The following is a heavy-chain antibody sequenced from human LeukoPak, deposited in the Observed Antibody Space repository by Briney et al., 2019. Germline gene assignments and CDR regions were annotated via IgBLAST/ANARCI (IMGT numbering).Heavy chain of an antibody. CDR2: MYHGGST. CDR1: GGSISSGGFS. Sequence: SETLSLTCAVSGGSISSGGFSWSWIRQPPGKGLEWIGYMYHGGSTYYNPSLESRVTISVDRSKNQFSLKLSSVTAADTAVYYCARYQRGYSTSFDYWGQGTLVTVSS. D-gene: IGHD6-13*01. V-gene: IGHV4-30-2*01. J-gene: IGHJ4*02. CDR3: ARYQRGYSTSFDY.